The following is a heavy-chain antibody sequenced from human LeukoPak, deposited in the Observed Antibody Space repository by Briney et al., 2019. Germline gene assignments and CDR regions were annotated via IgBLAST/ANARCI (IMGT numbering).Heavy chain of an antibody. CDR1: GFTFSRYW. CDR3: ATTGDYGV. D-gene: IGHD4-17*01. V-gene: IGHV3-7*03. J-gene: IGHJ4*02. Sequence: GGSLRLSCAASGFTFSRYWMSWVRQAPGKGLEWVANIKQDGSEKYYVDSVKGRFTISRDNAKNSLYLQMNSLRAEDTAVYYCATTGDYGVWGQGTLVTVSS. CDR2: IKQDGSEK.